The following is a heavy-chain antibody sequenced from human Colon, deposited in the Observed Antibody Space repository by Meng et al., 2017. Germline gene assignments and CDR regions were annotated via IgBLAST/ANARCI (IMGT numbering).Heavy chain of an antibody. J-gene: IGHJ5*02. CDR2: IIPILDMT. D-gene: IGHD2-2*01. V-gene: IGHV1-69*04. CDR1: GGSFRTNT. Sequence: QVQLVQSGAEVKRPGSSMKVSCGASGGSFRTNTFSWVRQAPGQGLEWMGRIIPILDMTNYAQKFRGRVTFTADKSTSTAYMELTNLRSEDTAVYFCAREVSASAAAIAAPEKSVWFDPWGQGTLVTVSS. CDR3: AREVSASAAAIAAPEKSVWFDP.